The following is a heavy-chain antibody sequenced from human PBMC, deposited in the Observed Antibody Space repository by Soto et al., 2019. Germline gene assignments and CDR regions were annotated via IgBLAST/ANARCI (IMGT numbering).Heavy chain of an antibody. CDR1: GFTFSSYG. D-gene: IGHD3-22*01. Sequence: PGGSLRLSCAASGFTFSSYGMHWVRQAPGKGLEWVAVIWYDGSNKYYADSVKGRFTISRDNSKNTLYLQMNSLRAEDTAVYYCVRESSGYPAIDYWGQGXLVTVSS. V-gene: IGHV3-33*01. J-gene: IGHJ4*02. CDR3: VRESSGYPAIDY. CDR2: IWYDGSNK.